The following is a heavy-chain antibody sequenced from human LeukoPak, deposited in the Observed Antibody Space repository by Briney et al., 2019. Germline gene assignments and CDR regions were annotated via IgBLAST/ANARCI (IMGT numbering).Heavy chain of an antibody. Sequence: PGGSLRLSCAASGXTFSSYWMTWVRQAPGKGLEWVANIKQDGSEKYFVDSVKGRFTISRDNAKNSLYLQMNSLRAEDTAVYYCARGRGLDYWGQGTLVTVSS. CDR2: IKQDGSEK. CDR3: ARGRGLDY. J-gene: IGHJ4*02. V-gene: IGHV3-7*04. CDR1: GXTFSSYW. D-gene: IGHD3-10*01.